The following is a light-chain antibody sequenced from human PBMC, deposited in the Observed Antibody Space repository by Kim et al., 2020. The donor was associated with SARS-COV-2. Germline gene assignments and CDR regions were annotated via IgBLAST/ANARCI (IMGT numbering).Light chain of an antibody. CDR2: QDS. CDR1: KLGDKY. CDR3: QAWDSSTADVV. J-gene: IGLJ2*01. Sequence: SPGQTASITCSGDKLGDKYACWYQQKPGQSPVLVIYQDSKRPSGIPARFSGSNSGNTATLTISGTQAMDEADYYCQAWDSSTADVVFGGGTQLTVL. V-gene: IGLV3-1*01.